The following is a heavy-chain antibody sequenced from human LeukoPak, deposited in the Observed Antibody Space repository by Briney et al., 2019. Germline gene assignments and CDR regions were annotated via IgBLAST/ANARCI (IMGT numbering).Heavy chain of an antibody. CDR1: GLTFSSYG. V-gene: IGHV3-23*01. CDR3: AKEAYSSGWSSD. J-gene: IGHJ4*02. CDR2: ISGSGGST. Sequence: PGGSLRLSCAASGLTFSSYGMSWVRQAPGKGLEWVSAISGSGGSTYYADSVKGRFTISRDNSKNTLYLQMNSLRAEDTAVNYCAKEAYSSGWSSDWGQGTVVTVSS. D-gene: IGHD6-19*01.